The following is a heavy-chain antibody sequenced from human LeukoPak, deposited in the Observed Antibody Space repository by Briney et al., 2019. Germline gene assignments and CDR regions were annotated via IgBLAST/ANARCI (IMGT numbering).Heavy chain of an antibody. D-gene: IGHD6-19*01. CDR1: GYSFPNYW. CDR2: IYPGDSDT. J-gene: IGHJ3*02. CDR3: ARHGQWLGVTDAFDI. V-gene: IGHV5-51*01. Sequence: GESLKISCQGSGYSFPNYWIGWVRQMPGKGLEWMGIIYPGDSDTRYSPSFQGQVTISADKSISTAYLQWSSLKASDTAMYYCARHGQWLGVTDAFDIWGQGTMVTVSS.